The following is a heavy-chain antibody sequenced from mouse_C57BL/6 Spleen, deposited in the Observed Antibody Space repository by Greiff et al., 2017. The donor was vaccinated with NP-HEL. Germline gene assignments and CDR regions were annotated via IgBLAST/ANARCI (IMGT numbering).Heavy chain of an antibody. CDR1: GFTFSDYG. V-gene: IGHV5-17*01. CDR2: ISSGSSTI. CDR3: ARRDYDYAWFAY. D-gene: IGHD2-4*01. J-gene: IGHJ3*01. Sequence: EVHLVESGGGLVKPGGSLKLSCAASGFTFSDYGMHWVRQAPEKGLEWVAYISSGSSTIYYAATVQGRFTISRDNAKNTLFLQMTSLRSEDTAMYYCARRDYDYAWFAYWGQGTLVTVSA.